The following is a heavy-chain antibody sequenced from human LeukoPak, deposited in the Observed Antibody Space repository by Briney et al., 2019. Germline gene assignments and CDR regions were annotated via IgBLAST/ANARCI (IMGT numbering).Heavy chain of an antibody. V-gene: IGHV4-34*01. J-gene: IGHJ4*02. Sequence: PSETLSLTCAVYGGSFSGYYWSWIRQPPGNGLEWIGEINHSGSTNYNPSLKSRVTISVDTSKNQFSLKLSSVTAADTAVYYCARSPYGSGSFDYWGQGTLVTVSS. CDR2: INHSGST. CDR1: GGSFSGYY. CDR3: ARSPYGSGSFDY. D-gene: IGHD3-10*01.